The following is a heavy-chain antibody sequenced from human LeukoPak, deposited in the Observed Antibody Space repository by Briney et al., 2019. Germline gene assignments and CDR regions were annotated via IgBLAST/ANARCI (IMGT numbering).Heavy chain of an antibody. V-gene: IGHV3-30-3*01. Sequence: GGSLRLSCAASGFTFSRYAMHWVRQAPGKGLEWVAVISYDGSNKFYADSVKGRFTISRDNSKNTLYVQMSSLRAEDTAVYYCAWGSYYYDSSGHKFDYWGQGTLVTVSS. CDR2: ISYDGSNK. J-gene: IGHJ4*02. D-gene: IGHD3-22*01. CDR3: AWGSYYYDSSGHKFDY. CDR1: GFTFSRYA.